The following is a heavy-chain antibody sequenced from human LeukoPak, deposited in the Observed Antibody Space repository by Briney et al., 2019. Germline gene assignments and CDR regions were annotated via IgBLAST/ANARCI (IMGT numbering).Heavy chain of an antibody. CDR2: IKQDGSEK. CDR3: ARCGYTYGYLYYYYYGMDV. CDR1: GFTFSSYW. J-gene: IGHJ6*02. Sequence: GGSLRLSCAASGFTFSSYWMSWVRQAPGKGLDWVANIKQDGSEKYYVDSVKGRFTISRDNAKNSLYLQMNSLRAEDTAVYYCARCGYTYGYLYYYYYGMDVWGQGTTVTVSS. D-gene: IGHD5-18*01. V-gene: IGHV3-7*01.